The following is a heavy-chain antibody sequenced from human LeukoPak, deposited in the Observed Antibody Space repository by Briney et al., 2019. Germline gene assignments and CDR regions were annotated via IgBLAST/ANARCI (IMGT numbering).Heavy chain of an antibody. CDR2: INHSGST. CDR1: GGSFSGYY. D-gene: IGHD2-2*01. Sequence: SEALSLTCAVYGGSFSGYYWSWLRQPPGKGLEWIGEINHSGSTNYNPSLKSRVTISVDTSKNQFPLKLSSVTAADTAVYYCARGRYCSSTSCYYYYYYGMDVWGQGTTVTVSS. V-gene: IGHV4-34*01. J-gene: IGHJ6*02. CDR3: ARGRYCSSTSCYYYYYYGMDV.